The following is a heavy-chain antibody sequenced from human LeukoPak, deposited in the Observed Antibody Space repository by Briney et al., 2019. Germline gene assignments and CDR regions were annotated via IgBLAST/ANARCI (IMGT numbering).Heavy chain of an antibody. D-gene: IGHD6-19*01. CDR2: IYTSGRT. J-gene: IGHJ3*01. Sequence: PSETLSLTCTVSGASINSHYWNWIRQPGGKGLEWIGRIYTSGRTKYDPSLKSRVTISVDKSKNQFSLNLTSVTAADTAVYYCARDGSGWTDDDAFDVWGRGTMVTVSS. CDR1: GASINSHY. V-gene: IGHV4-4*07. CDR3: ARDGSGWTDDDAFDV.